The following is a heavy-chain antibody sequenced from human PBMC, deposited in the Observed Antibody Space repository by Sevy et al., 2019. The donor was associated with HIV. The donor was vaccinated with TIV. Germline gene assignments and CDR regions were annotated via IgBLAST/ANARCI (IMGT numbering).Heavy chain of an antibody. CDR2: ISYDGSNK. D-gene: IGHD2-2*01. CDR3: ARIPAARGGYFDY. CDR1: GFTFSSYA. Sequence: GGSLRLSCAASGFTFSSYAMHWVRQAPGKGLEWVAVISYDGSNKYYADFVKGRFTISRDNSKNTLYLQMSSLRAEDTAVYYCARIPAARGGYFDYWGQGTLVTVSS. V-gene: IGHV3-30*04. J-gene: IGHJ4*02.